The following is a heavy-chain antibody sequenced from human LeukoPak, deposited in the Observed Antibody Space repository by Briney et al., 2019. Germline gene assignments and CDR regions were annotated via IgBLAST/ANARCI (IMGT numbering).Heavy chain of an antibody. V-gene: IGHV3-21*01. J-gene: IGHJ4*02. CDR1: GFTFTTYD. D-gene: IGHD4-17*01. CDR2: ISSSGSYI. Sequence: KPGGSLRLSCSTSGFTFTTYDMNWVRQAPGKGLEWVSSISSSGSYIYYADSVKGRFTISRDNAKNSLYLQMNSLRAEDTAVYYCARGYYGDPSQVYYFDYWGQGTLVTVSS. CDR3: ARGYYGDPSQVYYFDY.